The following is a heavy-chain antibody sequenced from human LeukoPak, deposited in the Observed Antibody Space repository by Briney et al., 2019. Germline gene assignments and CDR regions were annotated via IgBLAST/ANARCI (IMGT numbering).Heavy chain of an antibody. Sequence: ASVKVSCKASGYTFTGYYMHWVRQAPGQGLEWMGWINPNSGGTNYAQKFQGRVTMTRDTSISTAYMELSRLRSDDTAVYYCARPPPVAAGRTDGFDIWGQGTMVTVSS. J-gene: IGHJ3*02. CDR2: INPNSGGT. CDR3: ARPPPVAAGRTDGFDI. D-gene: IGHD6-13*01. V-gene: IGHV1-2*02. CDR1: GYTFTGYY.